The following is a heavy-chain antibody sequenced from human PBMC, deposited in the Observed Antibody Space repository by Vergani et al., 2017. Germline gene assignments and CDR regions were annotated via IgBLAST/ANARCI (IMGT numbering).Heavy chain of an antibody. CDR1: GGSFSGYY. D-gene: IGHD3-10*01. CDR3: AGNHRYCSGSSSLLIWFDP. J-gene: IGHJ5*02. Sequence: QVQLQQWGAGMLKPLETLSLTCAGYGGSFSGYYWSWIRQPPGKGLEWIGEINHSGSTNYNPSLNCRVTLSVDTSKNQFSLKLSSVTAADTAVYYCAGNHRYCSGSSSLLIWFDPWGQGSLVTVSP. V-gene: IGHV4-34*01. CDR2: INHSGST.